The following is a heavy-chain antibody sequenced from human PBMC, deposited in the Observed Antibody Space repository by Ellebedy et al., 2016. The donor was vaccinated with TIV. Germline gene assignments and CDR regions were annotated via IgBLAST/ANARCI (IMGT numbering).Heavy chain of an antibody. CDR1: GGSISRSSSY. V-gene: IGHV4-39*01. J-gene: IGHJ5*02. CDR3: ARWFGELLYVRWFDP. CDR2: IYYTGST. Sequence: GSLRLSCTVSGGSISRSSSYWGWIRQPPQTGLEWIGSIYYTGSTFYNPSLKSRVTISVDTSKSQFSLRLTSVTAADTAVYYCARWFGELLYVRWFDPWGQGTLVTVSS. D-gene: IGHD3-10*01.